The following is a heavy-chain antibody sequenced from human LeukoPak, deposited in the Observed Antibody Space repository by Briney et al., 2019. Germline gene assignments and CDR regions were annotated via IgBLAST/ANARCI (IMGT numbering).Heavy chain of an antibody. CDR1: GGSFSGYY. V-gene: IGHV4-34*01. CDR3: ARGHRYYDILTGYYSPYYYYYGMDV. Sequence: PSETLSLTCAVYGGSFSGYYWSWIRQPPGKGLEWIGEINHSGSTNYNPSLKSRVTISVDTSKNQFSLKLSSVTAADTAVYYCARGHRYYDILTGYYSPYYYYYGMDVWGKGTTVTVSS. CDR2: INHSGST. J-gene: IGHJ6*04. D-gene: IGHD3-9*01.